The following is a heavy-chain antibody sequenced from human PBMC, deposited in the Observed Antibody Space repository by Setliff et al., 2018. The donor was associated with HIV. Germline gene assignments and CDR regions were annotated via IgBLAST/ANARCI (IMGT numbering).Heavy chain of an antibody. D-gene: IGHD6-19*01. J-gene: IGHJ6*02. CDR2: INWNGGSST. CDR3: ARLGTRAVALDV. Sequence: GGSLRLSCAASGFTFSTYSMNWVRQSPGKGLEWVSGINWNGGSSTNYADSVKGRFTISRDNAKNTLFLQMNSLRAEDTAVYYCARLGTRAVALDVWGQGTTVTVSS. CDR1: GFTFSTYS. V-gene: IGHV3-74*01.